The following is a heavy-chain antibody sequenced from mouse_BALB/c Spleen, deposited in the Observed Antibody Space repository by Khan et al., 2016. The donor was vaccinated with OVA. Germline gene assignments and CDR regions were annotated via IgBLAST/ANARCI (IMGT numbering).Heavy chain of an antibody. CDR1: GYTFTTYW. J-gene: IGHJ3*01. Sequence: VQLQESGAELAKPGASVKMSCKASGYTFTTYWMHWVKQRPGQGLEWIGYIDPSTGYTEYNQKFKDKATLTTDKSSSTAYMQLSSLTSEDSAVYYCARRGLDGIFAYWGQVTLVTVSA. D-gene: IGHD2-1*01. CDR2: IDPSTGYT. CDR3: ARRGLDGIFAY. V-gene: IGHV1-7*01.